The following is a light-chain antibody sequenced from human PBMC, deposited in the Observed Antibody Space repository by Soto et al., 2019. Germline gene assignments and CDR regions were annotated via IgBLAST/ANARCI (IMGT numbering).Light chain of an antibody. V-gene: IGLV2-14*01. CDR1: SSDVGGYNY. Sequence: QSALTQPASGSGSVGQSITLSCTGTSSDVGGYNYDSWYQQHPGKAPKLMIYEVSNRPSGVSNRFSGYKSDNTASHTISGRQAEDEADYYYRSYTSSSTLVFGGGTKLTVL. CDR2: EVS. J-gene: IGLJ2*01. CDR3: RSYTSSSTLV.